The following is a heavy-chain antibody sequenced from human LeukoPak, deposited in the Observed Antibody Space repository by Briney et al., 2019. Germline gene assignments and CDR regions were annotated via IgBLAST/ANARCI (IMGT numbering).Heavy chain of an antibody. CDR3: ARTIVVVLAAKVYGMDV. CDR2: IKQNGSEK. V-gene: IGHV3-7*01. CDR1: GFTFSSYW. Sequence: GGSLRLSCAASGFTFSSYWMSWVRQAPGKGLEWVANIKQNGSEKYYVDSVKGRFTISRDNAKNPLYLQMNSLRAEDTAVYYCARTIVVVLAAKVYGMDVWGQGTTVTVSS. D-gene: IGHD2-15*01. J-gene: IGHJ6*02.